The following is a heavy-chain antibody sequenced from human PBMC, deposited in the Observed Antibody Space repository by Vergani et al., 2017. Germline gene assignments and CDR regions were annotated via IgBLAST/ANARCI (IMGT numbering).Heavy chain of an antibody. CDR1: GYSITRNYY. CDR3: ARGRGDNWYFDL. J-gene: IGHJ2*01. D-gene: IGHD3-10*01. CDR2: IYHSGST. Sequence: QVQLHESGPGLVKPSETLSLTCTVSGYSITRNYYWGWIRQPPGKGLEWIGSIYHSGSTSYNPSLKNRVTISITTSKNQFSLNLTSVTAADTAVYYCARGRGDNWYFDLWGRGTLVTVAS. V-gene: IGHV4-38-2*02.